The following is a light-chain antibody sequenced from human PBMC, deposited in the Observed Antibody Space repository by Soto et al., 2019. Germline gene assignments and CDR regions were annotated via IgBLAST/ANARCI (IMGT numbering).Light chain of an antibody. CDR2: KTS. J-gene: IGKJ1*01. CDR1: QSISIW. V-gene: IGKV1-5*03. CDR3: QHYNDYSWT. Sequence: DIHMTQSPSTLSASVGDRVTITCRASQSISIWLAWYQQKPGKAPNLLIYKTSSLESGVPSRFSGSGSGTEFTLTISSLQPADFATYYCQHYNDYSWTFGQGTKVEIK.